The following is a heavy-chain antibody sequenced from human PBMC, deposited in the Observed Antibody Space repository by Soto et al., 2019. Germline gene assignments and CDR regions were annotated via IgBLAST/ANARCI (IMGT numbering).Heavy chain of an antibody. CDR1: GFTFSSYA. D-gene: IGHD2-21*02. Sequence: GGSLRLSCAASGFTFSSYAMHWVRQAPGKGLEWVAVISYDGSNKYYADSVKGRFTISRDNSKNTPYLQMNSLRAEDTAVYYCASGYCGGDCYLNWFDPWGQGTLVTVSS. J-gene: IGHJ5*02. CDR3: ASGYCGGDCYLNWFDP. CDR2: ISYDGSNK. V-gene: IGHV3-30-3*01.